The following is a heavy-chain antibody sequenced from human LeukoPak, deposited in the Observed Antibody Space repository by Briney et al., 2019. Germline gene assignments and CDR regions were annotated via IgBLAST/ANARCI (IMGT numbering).Heavy chain of an antibody. Sequence: ASVKVSCKASGYTFTGYYMHWVRQAPEQGLEWMGWINPNNGGTNFAQKFQGRVTMTRDTSISTVYMEVSRLRSDDTAVYYCATGDGDYESGYWGQGTLVTVSP. V-gene: IGHV1-2*02. D-gene: IGHD4-17*01. CDR2: INPNNGGT. CDR1: GYTFTGYY. CDR3: ATGDGDYESGY. J-gene: IGHJ4*02.